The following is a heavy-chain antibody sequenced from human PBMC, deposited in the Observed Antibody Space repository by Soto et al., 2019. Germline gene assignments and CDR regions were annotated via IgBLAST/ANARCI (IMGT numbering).Heavy chain of an antibody. CDR1: GFTFSSYA. D-gene: IGHD6-13*01. CDR2: ISYDGSNK. CDR3: ARESSSWSAYYGMDV. Sequence: PGGSLRLSCAASGFTFSSYAMHWVRQAPGKGLEWVAVISYDGSNKYYADSVKGRFTISRDNSKNTLYLQMNSLRAEDTAVYYCARESSSWSAYYGMDVWGQGTTVTVSS. V-gene: IGHV3-30-3*01. J-gene: IGHJ6*02.